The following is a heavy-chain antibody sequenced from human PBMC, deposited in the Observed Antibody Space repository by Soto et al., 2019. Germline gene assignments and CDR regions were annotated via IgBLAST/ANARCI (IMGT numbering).Heavy chain of an antibody. Sequence: QVTLKESGPVLVKPTETLTLTCTVSGFSLSNARMGVSWIRQPPGKALEWLAHIFSNDEKSYSTSLKSRLTISQDTSKSQVVLTMTNMDPVDTATYYCARIPDYDFWGGYLYYYYGMDVWGQGTTVTVSS. CDR2: IFSNDEK. CDR3: ARIPDYDFWGGYLYYYYGMDV. J-gene: IGHJ6*02. V-gene: IGHV2-26*01. D-gene: IGHD3-3*01. CDR1: GFSLSNARMG.